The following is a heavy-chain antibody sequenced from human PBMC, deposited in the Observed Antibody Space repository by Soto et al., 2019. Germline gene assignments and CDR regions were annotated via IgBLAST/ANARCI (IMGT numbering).Heavy chain of an antibody. V-gene: IGHV1-8*01. D-gene: IGHD3-16*01. J-gene: IGHJ3*02. CDR2: MNPNSGNT. Sequence: VASVKVSCKASGYTFTSYDINWVRQATGQGLEWMGWMNPNSGNTGYAQKFQGRVTMTRNTSISTAYMELSSLRSEDTAVYYCARKSYVRGAFDIWGQGTMVTVSS. CDR1: GYTFTSYD. CDR3: ARKSYVRGAFDI.